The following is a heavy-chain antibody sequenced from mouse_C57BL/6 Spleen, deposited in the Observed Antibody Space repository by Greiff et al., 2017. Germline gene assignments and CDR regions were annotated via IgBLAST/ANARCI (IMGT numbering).Heavy chain of an antibody. CDR3: TTDYGSSSPFAY. D-gene: IGHD1-1*01. V-gene: IGHV14-4*01. CDR2: LDPENGDT. CDR1: GFNIKDDY. J-gene: IGHJ3*01. Sequence: EVQLQQSGAELVRPGASVKLSCTASGFNIKDDYMHWVKQRPEQGLEWIGWLDPENGDTEYASKFQGKATITADTSSNTAYLQLSSLTSEDTAVYYCTTDYGSSSPFAYWGQGTLVTVSA.